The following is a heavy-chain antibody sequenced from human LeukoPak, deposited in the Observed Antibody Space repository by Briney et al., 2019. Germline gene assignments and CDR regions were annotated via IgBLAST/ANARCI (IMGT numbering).Heavy chain of an antibody. J-gene: IGHJ4*02. V-gene: IGHV3-23*01. CDR3: AKVRGWWVLRHYFDY. CDR2: ISGSGGST. D-gene: IGHD2-15*01. CDR1: GFTFSSYA. Sequence: GGSLRLSCAASGFTFSSYAMSWVRQAPGKGLEWVSAISGSGGSTYYADSVKGRFTISRDNSKNTLYLQMNSLRAEDTAVYYCAKVRGWWVLRHYFDYWGQGALVTVSS.